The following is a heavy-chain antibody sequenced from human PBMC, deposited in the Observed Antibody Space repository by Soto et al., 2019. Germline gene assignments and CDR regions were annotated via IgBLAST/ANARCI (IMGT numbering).Heavy chain of an antibody. CDR3: VRDSGSGSYSYNWYDP. CDR1: GGSISSYY. J-gene: IGHJ5*02. D-gene: IGHD3-10*01. CDR2: IFYSGST. Sequence: SETLSLTCTVCGGSISSYYWSWIRQPPGKGLEWIGYIFYSGSTNYNPSLKSRVTMSVDTSKNQFSLKLSSVTAADTAVYYCVRDSGSGSYSYNWYDPWGQGTLVTVSS. V-gene: IGHV4-59*01.